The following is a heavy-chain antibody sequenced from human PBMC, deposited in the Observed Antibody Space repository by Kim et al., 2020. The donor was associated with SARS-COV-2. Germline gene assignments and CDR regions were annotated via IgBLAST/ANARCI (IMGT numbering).Heavy chain of an antibody. J-gene: IGHJ4*02. Sequence: SETLSLTCTVSGGSISSSSYYWGWIRQPPGKGLEWIGSIYYSGSTYYNPSLKSRVTISVDTSKNQFSLKLSSVTAADTAVYYCARQRPPFYDYVWGSYRYPLDYWGEGTLVSVPS. V-gene: IGHV4-39*01. CDR3: ARQRPPFYDYVWGSYRYPLDY. D-gene: IGHD3-16*02. CDR1: GGSISSSSYY. CDR2: IYYSGST.